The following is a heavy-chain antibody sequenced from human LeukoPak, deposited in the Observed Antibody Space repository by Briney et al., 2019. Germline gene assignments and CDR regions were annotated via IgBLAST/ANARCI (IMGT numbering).Heavy chain of an antibody. Sequence: GGSLRLSCAASGFTFDDYAMHWVRQAPGKGLEWVSGISWNSGSIDYADPVKGRFTISRDNAKNSLYLQMNSLRAEDTAVYYCAKGVGYCSGGSCQQFDYWGQGTLVTVSS. CDR3: AKGVGYCSGGSCQQFDY. CDR1: GFTFDDYA. CDR2: ISWNSGSI. V-gene: IGHV3-9*01. J-gene: IGHJ4*02. D-gene: IGHD2-15*01.